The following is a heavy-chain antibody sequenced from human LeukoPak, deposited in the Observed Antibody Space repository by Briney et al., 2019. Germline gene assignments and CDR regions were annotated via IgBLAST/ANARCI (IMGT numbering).Heavy chain of an antibody. CDR3: ARASEGGVIVVVPAATPPFCMDV. J-gene: IGHJ6*03. D-gene: IGHD2-2*01. V-gene: IGHV1-46*01. Sequence: ASVKVSCKASGYTFTSYYMHWVRQAPGQGLEWMGIINPSGGSTSYAQKFQGRVTMTRDTSTSTVCMELSSLRSEDTAVYYCARASEGGVIVVVPAATPPFCMDVWGKGTTVTVSS. CDR1: GYTFTSYY. CDR2: INPSGGST.